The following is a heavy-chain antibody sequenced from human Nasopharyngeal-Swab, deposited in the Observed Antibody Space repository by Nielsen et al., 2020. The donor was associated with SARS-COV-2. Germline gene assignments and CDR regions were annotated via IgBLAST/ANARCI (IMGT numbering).Heavy chain of an antibody. CDR3: ARSNGDDYGDPQESYYFDY. D-gene: IGHD4-17*01. CDR1: GFNFNNYV. CDR2: MNGDTVSI. J-gene: IGHJ4*02. Sequence: GGSLRLSCVASGFNFNNYVMTWVRQPPGRGLEWVASMNGDTVSIYYADSVKGRFTISRDNAKNSLYLQMNSLRAEDTAVYYCARSNGDDYGDPQESYYFDYWGQGTLVTVSS. V-gene: IGHV3-21*01.